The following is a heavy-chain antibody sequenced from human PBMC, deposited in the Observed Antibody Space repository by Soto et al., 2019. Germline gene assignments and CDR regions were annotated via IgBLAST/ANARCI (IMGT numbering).Heavy chain of an antibody. CDR1: GGSISSSSHY. CDR3: ARQQVLIRRFDS. J-gene: IGHJ4*02. V-gene: IGHV4-39*01. CDR2: IYYSGNT. D-gene: IGHD2-2*01. Sequence: SETLSLTCTFSGGSISSSSHYWGWIRQPPGKRLEWIGSIYYSGNTYYNPSLKSRVTISIDTSKNQFSLRLSSVTAADTAVYDCARQQVLIRRFDSWGRRTPVTVSS.